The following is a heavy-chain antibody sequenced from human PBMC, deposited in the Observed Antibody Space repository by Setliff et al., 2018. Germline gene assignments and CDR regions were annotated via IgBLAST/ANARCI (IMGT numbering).Heavy chain of an antibody. J-gene: IGHJ4*02. CDR1: GASITNINYY. V-gene: IGHV4-39*01. CDR2: IFFSGRT. CDR3: ARLPNYVWGSPVDY. Sequence: SETLSLTCTVSGASITNINYYWDLLRHPPWKGLEWIGSIFFSGRTFYNPSLKSPVTISVDTSKNQFSLTLSSVTAADTAVYYCARLPNYVWGSPVDYWGQGTLVTVSS. D-gene: IGHD3-16*01.